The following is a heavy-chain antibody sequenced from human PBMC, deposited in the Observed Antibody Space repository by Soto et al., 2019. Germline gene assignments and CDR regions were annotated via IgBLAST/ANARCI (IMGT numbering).Heavy chain of an antibody. D-gene: IGHD2-15*01. CDR2: INAGNGNT. Sequence: GASVKVSCKASGYTFTSYAMHWVRQAPGQRLEWMGWINAGNGNTKYSQKFQGRVTITRDTSASTAYMELSSLRSEDTAVYYCARDRCSGGSCYSVVYWGQGTLVTVSS. CDR3: ARDRCSGGSCYSVVY. V-gene: IGHV1-3*01. J-gene: IGHJ4*02. CDR1: GYTFTSYA.